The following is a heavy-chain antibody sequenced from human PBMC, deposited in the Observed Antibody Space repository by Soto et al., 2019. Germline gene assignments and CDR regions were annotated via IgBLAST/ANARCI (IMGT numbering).Heavy chain of an antibody. CDR3: ARGRGGQQLVLGCGMDV. CDR2: ISAYNGNT. D-gene: IGHD6-13*01. CDR1: GYTFTSYG. Sequence: QVQLVQSGAEVKKPGASVKVSCKASGYTFTSYGISWVRQAPGQGLEWMGWISAYNGNTNYAQKLQGRVTMTTDTSTSTAYMELRSMRSHDTAVYYCARGRGGQQLVLGCGMDVWGQGTTVTVSS. V-gene: IGHV1-18*01. J-gene: IGHJ6*02.